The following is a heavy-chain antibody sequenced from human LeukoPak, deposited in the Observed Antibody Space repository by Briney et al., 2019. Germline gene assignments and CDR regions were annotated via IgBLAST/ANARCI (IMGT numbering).Heavy chain of an antibody. CDR3: AKDSDSVTTCLDS. J-gene: IGHJ4*02. Sequence: GGSLRLSCAASGFAFSSYAMSWVRQAPGKGLEWVSSISGSGGSTHYADSMKGRFTISRDNSKITLYLQMNSLRVEDTAVYYCAKDSDSVTTCLDSWGQGTLVAVSS. CDR1: GFAFSSYA. D-gene: IGHD4-17*01. V-gene: IGHV3-23*01. CDR2: ISGSGGST.